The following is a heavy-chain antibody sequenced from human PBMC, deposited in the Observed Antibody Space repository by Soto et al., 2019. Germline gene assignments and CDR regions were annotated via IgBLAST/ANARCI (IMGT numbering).Heavy chain of an antibody. CDR2: IYSGGST. D-gene: IGHD1-20*01. J-gene: IGHJ4*02. V-gene: IGHV3-53*01. Sequence: EVQLVESGGGLIQPGGSLRLPCAVSGFSVSSNYITWVRQAPGKGLEWVSVIYSGGSTYYADSVRGRFTISRDNSKNTLYVQMNSLRAEDTAVYYCATSYTWRLFDYWGQGTLVTVSS. CDR3: ATSYTWRLFDY. CDR1: GFSVSSNY.